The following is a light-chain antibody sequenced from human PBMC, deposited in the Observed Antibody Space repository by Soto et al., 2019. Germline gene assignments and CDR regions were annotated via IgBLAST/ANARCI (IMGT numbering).Light chain of an antibody. CDR2: GAS. J-gene: IGKJ2*01. CDR3: QQYDNSPYT. CDR1: QSVSSSN. Sequence: VLTQSPGTLSLSPGERATLSCRASQSVSSSNLAWYQKKPGQAPRVLIYGASTRATGIPDRFIGSGSGKDFTLTISRLEPEDFAVYYCQQYDNSPYTFGQGTNLEIK. V-gene: IGKV3-20*01.